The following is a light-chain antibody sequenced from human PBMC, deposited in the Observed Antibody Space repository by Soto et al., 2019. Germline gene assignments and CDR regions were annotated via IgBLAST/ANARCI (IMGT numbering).Light chain of an antibody. CDR2: AAS. J-gene: IGKJ5*01. CDR3: QQYGFSPPIT. Sequence: GDRFTITCRASQSISRWLAWYQQKPGKAPKLLIYAASALESGVPSRFSGSGSGTDFTLTISRLEPEDFAVYSCQQYGFSPPITFGQGTRLEIK. CDR1: QSISRW. V-gene: IGKV1-5*01.